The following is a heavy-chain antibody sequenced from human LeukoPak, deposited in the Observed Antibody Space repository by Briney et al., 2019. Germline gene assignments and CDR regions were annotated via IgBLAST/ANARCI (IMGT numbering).Heavy chain of an antibody. CDR3: GKEVERHFDLKY. CDR2: ISYDGGNK. J-gene: IGHJ4*02. V-gene: IGHV3-30*18. CDR1: GFTFSSYG. Sequence: GGSLRLSCAASGFTFSSYGMHWVRQAPGKGLEWVAVISYDGGNKYYADSVKGRFTISRDTSKKILYLQMSGLRAEDTAVYYCGKEVERHFDLKYWGQGTLVTVSS.